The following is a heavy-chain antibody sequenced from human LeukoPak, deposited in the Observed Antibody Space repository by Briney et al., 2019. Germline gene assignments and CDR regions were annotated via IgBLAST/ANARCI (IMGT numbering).Heavy chain of an antibody. CDR2: ISGIGDST. D-gene: IGHD6-19*01. J-gene: IGHJ5*02. CDR1: GFTFSSYA. Sequence: GGSLRLSCAASGFTFSSYAMSWVRQAPGKGLEWVSTISGIGDSTFYADSVKGRFTISSDNSKNTLYLQMNSLRAEDTAVYYCAKDPYSSGPYNWFDPWGQGTLVTVSS. CDR3: AKDPYSSGPYNWFDP. V-gene: IGHV3-23*01.